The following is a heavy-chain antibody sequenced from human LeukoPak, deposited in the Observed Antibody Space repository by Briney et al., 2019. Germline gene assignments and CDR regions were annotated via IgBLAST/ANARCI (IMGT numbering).Heavy chain of an antibody. CDR1: GGSISSYY. CDR2: IYTSGST. V-gene: IGHV4-4*09. D-gene: IGHD6-19*01. CDR3: ARARTLAGNEAYYFDY. Sequence: SETLSLTRTVSGGSISSYYWSWIRQPPGKGLEWSGYIYTSGSTNYNPSLKSRVTISVDTSKNQFSLKLSSVTAADTAVYYCARARTLAGNEAYYFDYWGQGTLVTVSS. J-gene: IGHJ4*02.